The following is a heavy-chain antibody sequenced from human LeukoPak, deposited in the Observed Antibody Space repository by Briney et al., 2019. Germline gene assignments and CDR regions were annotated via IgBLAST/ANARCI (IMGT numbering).Heavy chain of an antibody. CDR3: AKVDLFGVVITPYYFDY. Sequence: GGSLRLSCAASGVTFSSYAMSWVRQAPGKGLEWVSAISGSGGSTYYADSVKGRFTISRDNSKNTLYMQMNSVRAADTAVYSCAKVDLFGVVITPYYFDYWGQGTLVTVSS. CDR1: GVTFSSYA. CDR2: ISGSGGST. J-gene: IGHJ4*02. V-gene: IGHV3-23*01. D-gene: IGHD3-3*01.